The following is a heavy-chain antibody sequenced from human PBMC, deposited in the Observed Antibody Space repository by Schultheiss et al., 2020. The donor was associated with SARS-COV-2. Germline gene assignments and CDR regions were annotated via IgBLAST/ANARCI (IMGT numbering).Heavy chain of an antibody. CDR2: IYTSGST. CDR1: GGSISSSSYY. CDR3: ARAPPGSRVGFDP. Sequence: SQTLSFTCTVSGGSISSSSYYWGWIRQPPGKGLEWIGRIYTSGSTNYNPSLKSRVTISVDTSKNQFSLRLSSVTAADTAVYYCARAPPGSRVGFDPWGQGTLVTVSS. J-gene: IGHJ5*02. V-gene: IGHV4-61*02. D-gene: IGHD5/OR15-5a*01.